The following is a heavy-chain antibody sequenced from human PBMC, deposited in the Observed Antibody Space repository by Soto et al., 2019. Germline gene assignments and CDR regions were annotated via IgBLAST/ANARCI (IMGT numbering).Heavy chain of an antibody. CDR1: GFTFSSYG. CDR3: ARVSLLWFGDLDY. J-gene: IGHJ4*02. Sequence: PGGSLRLSCAASGFTFSSYGMHWVRQAPGKGLEWVAVIWYDGSNKYYADSVKGRFTISRDNSKNTLYLQMNSLRAEDTAVYYWARVSLLWFGDLDYWGQGTLVTVSS. V-gene: IGHV3-33*01. CDR2: IWYDGSNK. D-gene: IGHD3-10*01.